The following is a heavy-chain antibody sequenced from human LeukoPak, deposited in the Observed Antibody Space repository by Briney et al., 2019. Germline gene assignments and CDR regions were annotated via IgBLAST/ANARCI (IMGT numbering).Heavy chain of an antibody. CDR2: INPNTGNP. Sequence: ASVKVSCKASGYTFTRYAMNWVRQAPGQGLEWMGWINPNTGNPTYAQGFTGRFVFSLDTSVSTAYLQISSVKAEDTAVYYCARDTRRAKLLWFGGVRNWFDPWGQGTLVTVSS. CDR3: ARDTRRAKLLWFGGVRNWFDP. D-gene: IGHD3-10*01. J-gene: IGHJ5*02. CDR1: GYTFTRYA. V-gene: IGHV7-4-1*02.